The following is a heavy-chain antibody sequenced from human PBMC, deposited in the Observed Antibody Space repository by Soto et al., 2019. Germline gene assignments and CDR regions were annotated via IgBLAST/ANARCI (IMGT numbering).Heavy chain of an antibody. D-gene: IGHD6-6*01. CDR1: GFTFSSYG. V-gene: IGHV3-30*18. Sequence: QVQLVESGGGVVQPGRSLRLSCAASGFTFSSYGMHWVRQAPGKGLEWVAVISYDGSNKYYADSVKGRFTISRDNSKNPLYLQMNSLRAEDTAVYYCAKNRGLYSSSSLDYWGQGTLVTVSS. CDR2: ISYDGSNK. CDR3: AKNRGLYSSSSLDY. J-gene: IGHJ4*02.